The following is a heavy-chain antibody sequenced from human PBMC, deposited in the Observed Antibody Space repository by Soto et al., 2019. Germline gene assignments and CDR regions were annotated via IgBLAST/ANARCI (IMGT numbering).Heavy chain of an antibody. V-gene: IGHV4-59*08. CDR2: IYYSGST. Sequence: SETLSLTCTVSGGSSVTNYWSWIRQPPGKGLEWIGYIYYSGSTYYNPSLKSRVTISVDTSKNQFSLKLSSVTAADTAVYYCARGDYVDTAMVNWFDPWGQGTLVTVSS. CDR3: ARGDYVDTAMVNWFDP. D-gene: IGHD5-18*01. CDR1: GGSSVTNY. J-gene: IGHJ5*02.